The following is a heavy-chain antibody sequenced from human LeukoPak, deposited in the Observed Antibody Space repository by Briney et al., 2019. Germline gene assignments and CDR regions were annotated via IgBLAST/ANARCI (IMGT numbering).Heavy chain of an antibody. J-gene: IGHJ3*02. D-gene: IGHD2-2*01. CDR2: INWNSGST. V-gene: IGHV3-20*04. Sequence: GGSLRLSCAASAFTFHDYGMSWVRQAPGKGLEWVSSINWNSGSTGYADSVKGRFSISRDNGKNSLYLQMNCLRAEDTALYYSARAKDCSSITCPFDIWGQGTMVTVSS. CDR3: ARAKDCSSITCPFDI. CDR1: AFTFHDYG.